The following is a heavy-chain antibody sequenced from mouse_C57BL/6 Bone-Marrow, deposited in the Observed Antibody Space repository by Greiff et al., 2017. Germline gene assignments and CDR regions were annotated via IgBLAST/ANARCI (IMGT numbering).Heavy chain of an antibody. CDR1: GFTFSDFY. CDR2: SRNKANDYTT. J-gene: IGHJ2*01. V-gene: IGHV7-1*01. CDR3: ARGYDIDY. D-gene: IGHD2-3*01. Sequence: EVKVVESGGGLVQSGRSLRLSCATSGFTFSDFYMEWVRQAPGKGLEWIAASRNKANDYTTEYSASVKGRFIVSRDTSQSILYLQMNALRAEATDIYYCARGYDIDYWGQGATLTVSS.